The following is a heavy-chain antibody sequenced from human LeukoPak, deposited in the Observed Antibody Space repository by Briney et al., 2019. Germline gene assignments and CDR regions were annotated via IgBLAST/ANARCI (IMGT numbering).Heavy chain of an antibody. CDR2: IRQDGHEN. J-gene: IGHJ4*02. CDR1: GFTFSQYW. V-gene: IGHV3-7*03. CDR3: VRDKLTGASRLDY. D-gene: IGHD7-27*01. Sequence: TGGSLRLSCAASGFTFSQYWMSWVRQAPGKGLEWVANIRQDGHENYYADSVKGRFSISRDNAENSVFLQMTSLRVEDTAVYYCVRDKLTGASRLDYWGQGTLLTVSS.